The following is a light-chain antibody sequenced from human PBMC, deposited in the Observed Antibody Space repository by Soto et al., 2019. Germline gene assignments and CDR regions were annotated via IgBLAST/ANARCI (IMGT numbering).Light chain of an antibody. CDR3: QQFGSYPLT. Sequence: TMSAGTVSLTPEERATLSCRASQTVRNNYLAWYQQKPGQAPRLLIYDASSRATGIPDRFSGGGSGTDFTLTIIRLEPEDFAVDYCQQFGSYPLTFGGGTRLDIK. CDR1: QTVRNNY. J-gene: IGKJ4*01. CDR2: DAS. V-gene: IGKV3-20*01.